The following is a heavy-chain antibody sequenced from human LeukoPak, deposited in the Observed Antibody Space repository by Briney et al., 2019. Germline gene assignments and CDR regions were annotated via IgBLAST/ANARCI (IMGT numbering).Heavy chain of an antibody. D-gene: IGHD2-2*01. CDR2: INHSGST. CDR3: ASGSSRYDAFDI. Sequence: SETLSLTCAVYGGSFSDYYWSWIRQPPGKGLEWIGEINHSGSTNYNPSLKSRVTISVDTSKNQFSLKLSSVTAADTAVYYCASGSSRYDAFDIWGQGTMVTVSS. CDR1: GGSFSDYY. J-gene: IGHJ3*02. V-gene: IGHV4-34*01.